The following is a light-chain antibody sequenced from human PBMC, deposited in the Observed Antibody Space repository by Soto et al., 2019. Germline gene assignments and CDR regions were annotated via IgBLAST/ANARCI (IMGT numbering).Light chain of an antibody. V-gene: IGKV3-11*01. Sequence: EIVLTQSPATLSLSPGERATLSCRASQSVSSYLAWYQQKPGQAPRLLIYDASNRATGIPARFSGSGSGTDFTLTISSLEPEDFAVYYSQQRSNWPPRLTFGGGTKVDIK. J-gene: IGKJ4*01. CDR3: QQRSNWPPRLT. CDR1: QSVSSY. CDR2: DAS.